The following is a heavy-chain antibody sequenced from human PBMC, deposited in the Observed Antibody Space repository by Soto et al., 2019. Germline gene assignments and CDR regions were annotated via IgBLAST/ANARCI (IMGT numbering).Heavy chain of an antibody. V-gene: IGHV2-5*08. Sequence: TLSLTCVVSGGSLSSYYWSWIRQPPGKALEWLGIIFWDDDKRYRPSLRSRLTITKDTSKNQLVLTMTNMDPLDTATYYCAHLPWKQLWPRAPVVNWGQGTPVT. D-gene: IGHD5-18*01. CDR2: IFWDDDK. J-gene: IGHJ4*02. CDR3: AHLPWKQLWPRAPVVN. CDR1: GGSLSSYYW.